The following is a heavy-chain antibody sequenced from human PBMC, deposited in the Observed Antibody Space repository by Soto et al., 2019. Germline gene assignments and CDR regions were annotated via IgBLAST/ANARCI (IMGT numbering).Heavy chain of an antibody. V-gene: IGHV4-39*01. CDR3: ATRTYYDILTGYYTGYFDY. Sequence: SETLSLTCTVSGGSISSSSYYWGWIRQPPGKGLEWIGSIYYSGSTYYNPSLKSRVTISVDTSKNQFSLKLSSVTAADTAVYYCATRTYYDILTGYYTGYFDYWGQGTLVTVSS. D-gene: IGHD3-9*01. CDR1: GGSISSSSYY. CDR2: IYYSGST. J-gene: IGHJ4*02.